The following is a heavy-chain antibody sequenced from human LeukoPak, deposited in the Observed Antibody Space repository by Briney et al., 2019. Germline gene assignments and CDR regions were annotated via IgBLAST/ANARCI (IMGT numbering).Heavy chain of an antibody. D-gene: IGHD5/OR15-5a*01. Sequence: SETLSLTCAVYGGSFSGYYWSWIRQPPGKGLEWIGEINHSGSTNYNPSLKSRVTISVDTSKNQFSLKLSSVTAADTAVYYCARCLVGLFDYWGQGTLVTVSP. CDR1: GGSFSGYY. CDR2: INHSGST. J-gene: IGHJ4*02. V-gene: IGHV4-34*01. CDR3: ARCLVGLFDY.